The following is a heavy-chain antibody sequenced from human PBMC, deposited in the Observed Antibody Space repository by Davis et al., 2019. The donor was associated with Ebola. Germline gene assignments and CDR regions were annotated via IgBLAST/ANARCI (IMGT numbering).Heavy chain of an antibody. V-gene: IGHV4-34*01. D-gene: IGHD5-18*01. CDR3: ARGAPLQLWRFSYYYMDV. J-gene: IGHJ6*03. CDR1: GESFSAYY. Sequence: SQTLSLTCAVYGESFSAYYWNWIRQSPGKGLEWIGEIHHSGSTNYNPSLKSRVTISVDSSKNQFSLKLSSVTAADTAVYYCARGAPLQLWRFSYYYMDVWGEGTTVTVSS. CDR2: IHHSGST.